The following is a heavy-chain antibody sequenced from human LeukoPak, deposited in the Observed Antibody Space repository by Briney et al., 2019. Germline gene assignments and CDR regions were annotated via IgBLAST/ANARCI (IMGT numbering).Heavy chain of an antibody. CDR3: ARDRAAAGTVDY. Sequence: PGGSLRLSCAASGFTVSSNYMSWVRQAPGKGLEWVSVIYSGGSTYYADSVKGRFTISRDKSKNTLYLQMNSVRAEDTAVYYCARDRAAAGTVDYWGQGTLVTVSS. CDR2: IYSGGST. CDR1: GFTVSSNY. V-gene: IGHV3-66*01. D-gene: IGHD6-13*01. J-gene: IGHJ4*02.